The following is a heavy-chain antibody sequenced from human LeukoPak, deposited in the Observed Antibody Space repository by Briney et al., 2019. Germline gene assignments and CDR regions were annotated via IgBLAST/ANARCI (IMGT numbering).Heavy chain of an antibody. Sequence: SVKVSCKASEGTFNSYAISWVRQAPGQGLEWMGRIIPIFGTANYAQKFLGRVTITADKSTSTVYMELSSLRSEDTAVYYCARSRPSGFIDYWDHWGQGTLVTVSS. V-gene: IGHV1-69*06. D-gene: IGHD4/OR15-4a*01. CDR2: IIPIFGTA. J-gene: IGHJ4*02. CDR1: EGTFNSYA. CDR3: ARSRPSGFIDYWDH.